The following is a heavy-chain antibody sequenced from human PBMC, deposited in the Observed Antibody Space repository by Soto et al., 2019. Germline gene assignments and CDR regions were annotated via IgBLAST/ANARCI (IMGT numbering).Heavy chain of an antibody. CDR1: GFSFSDYY. J-gene: IGHJ4*02. V-gene: IGHV3-11*01. Sequence: NPGGSLRISCAASGFSFSDYYMSWIRQAPGKGLEWVSYISSSDSIIYYADSVKGRFTISRDNAKNSLYLQMNSLRAEDTAVYYCARDLGYYDSSGYFDYSGQGLFVTL. CDR3: ARDLGYYDSSGYFDY. D-gene: IGHD3-22*01. CDR2: ISSSDSII.